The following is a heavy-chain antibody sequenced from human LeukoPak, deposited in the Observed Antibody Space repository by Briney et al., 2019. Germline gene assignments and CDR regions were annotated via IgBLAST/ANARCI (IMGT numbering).Heavy chain of an antibody. Sequence: SVKVSCKASGGTFSSYAISWVRQAPGQGLEWMGGIIPIFGTANYAQKFQGRVTITADESTSTAYMELSSPRSEDTAVYYCARGGENSSSEDYWGQGTLVTVSS. J-gene: IGHJ4*02. D-gene: IGHD6-6*01. CDR1: GGTFSSYA. V-gene: IGHV1-69*01. CDR2: IIPIFGTA. CDR3: ARGGENSSSEDY.